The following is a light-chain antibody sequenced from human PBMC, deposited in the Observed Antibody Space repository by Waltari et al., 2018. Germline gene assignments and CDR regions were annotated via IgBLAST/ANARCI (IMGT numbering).Light chain of an antibody. J-gene: IGKJ1*01. CDR2: GAS. CDR3: QHYVRLPAT. V-gene: IGKV3-20*01. Sequence: EIVLTQSPGTLSLSPGERATLSCRASHRVCRTLAWYQQKPGQAPRLLIYGASSRATDIPDRFSGSGSGTDFSLTINRLEPEDFAVYFCQHYVRLPATFGQGTKVEIK. CDR1: HRVCRT.